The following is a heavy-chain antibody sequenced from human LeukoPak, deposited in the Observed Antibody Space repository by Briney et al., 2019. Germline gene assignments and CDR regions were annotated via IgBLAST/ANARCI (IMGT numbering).Heavy chain of an antibody. CDR1: GGSISSGGYY. V-gene: IGHV4-30-2*01. CDR3: ARGDFWSGYYRRYFDY. Sequence: PSQTLSLTCTVSGGSISSGGYYRSWIRQPPGKGLEWIGYIYHSGSTYYNPSLKSRVTISVDRSKNQFSLKLSSVTAADTAVYYCARGDFWSGYYRRYFDYWGQGTLVTVSS. CDR2: IYHSGST. D-gene: IGHD3-3*01. J-gene: IGHJ4*02.